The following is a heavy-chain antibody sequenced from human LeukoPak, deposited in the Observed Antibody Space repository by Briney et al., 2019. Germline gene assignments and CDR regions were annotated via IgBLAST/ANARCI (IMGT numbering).Heavy chain of an antibody. J-gene: IGHJ5*02. D-gene: IGHD3-22*01. CDR3: ARGGYYDSSGWFDP. CDR1: GGTFSSYA. Sequence: ASVKVSCKASGGTFSSYAISWVRQAPGQGLEWMGGIIPIFGTANYAQKLQGRVTMTTDTSTSTAYMELRSLRSDDTAVYYCARGGYYDSSGWFDPWGQGTLVTVSS. CDR2: IIPIFGTA. V-gene: IGHV1-69*05.